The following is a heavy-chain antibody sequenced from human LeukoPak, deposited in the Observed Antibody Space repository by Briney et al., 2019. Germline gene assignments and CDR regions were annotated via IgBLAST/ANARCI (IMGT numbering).Heavy chain of an antibody. D-gene: IGHD4-23*01. CDR3: ARDYRTGGNGRVGY. CDR2: ISAYNGNT. Sequence: ASVKVSCKASGYTFTSYGISWVRQAPGPGLEWMGWISAYNGNTNYAQKLQGRVTMTTDTSTSTAYMELRRLRSDDTAVYYCARDYRTGGNGRVGYWGQGTLVTVSS. V-gene: IGHV1-18*01. J-gene: IGHJ4*02. CDR1: GYTFTSYG.